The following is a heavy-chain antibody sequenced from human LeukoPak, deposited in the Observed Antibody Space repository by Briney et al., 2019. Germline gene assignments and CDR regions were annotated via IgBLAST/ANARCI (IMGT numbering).Heavy chain of an antibody. J-gene: IGHJ5*02. D-gene: IGHD3-3*01. V-gene: IGHV4-39*07. CDR2: INRSGST. Sequence: PSDTLSLTCTVSTRSISSSSYYSSWIRQPRGKGLELIGEINRSGSTNYNPALKGRVTISVDTSKSQFSLKLSSVTAADTAVYYCASLSPDDFGSGYESWFDPWGQGTLVTVSS. CDR3: ASLSPDDFGSGYESWFDP. CDR1: TRSISSSSYY.